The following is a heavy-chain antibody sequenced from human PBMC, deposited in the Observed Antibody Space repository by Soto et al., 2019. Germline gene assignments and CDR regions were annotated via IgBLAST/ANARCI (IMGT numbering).Heavy chain of an antibody. D-gene: IGHD3-16*02. CDR1: GGSISSDNYF. CDR3: AREVIPAATLGSDAFDI. V-gene: IGHV4-30-4*01. CDR2: IFYSGSA. J-gene: IGHJ3*02. Sequence: QVQLQESGPGLVKPSQTLTLTCSVSGGSISSDNYFWSWIRQPPGKGREWIGYIFYSGSAHYNPSLKSRFTISVDTSKNQCSLDLFSVTAADTAMYYCAREVIPAATLGSDAFDIWGQGTMVTVSS.